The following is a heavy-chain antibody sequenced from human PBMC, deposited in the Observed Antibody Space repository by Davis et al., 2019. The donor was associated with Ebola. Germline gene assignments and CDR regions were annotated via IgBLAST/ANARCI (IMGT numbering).Heavy chain of an antibody. CDR2: IYYSGST. CDR1: GGSISSYY. V-gene: IGHV4-59*01. D-gene: IGHD6-6*01. J-gene: IGHJ4*02. Sequence: PSETLSLTCTVSGGSISSYYWSWIRQPPGKGLEWIGYIYYSGSTKYNPSLKSRVTISVDTSKNQFSLKLSSVTAADTAVYYCASSSTSSSPLAYFDYWGQGNLVSVSS. CDR3: ASSSTSSSPLAYFDY.